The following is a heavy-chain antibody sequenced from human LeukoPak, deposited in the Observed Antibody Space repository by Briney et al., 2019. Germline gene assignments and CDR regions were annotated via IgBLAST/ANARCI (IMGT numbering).Heavy chain of an antibody. V-gene: IGHV1-69*04. D-gene: IGHD3-22*01. J-gene: IGHJ3*02. CDR1: GGTFSSYA. CDR3: ASLLNYDSSGYYPDAFDI. Sequence: ASVKVSCKASGGTFSSYAISWVRQAPGQGLEWMGRIIPILGIANYAQKFQGRVTITADKSTSTAYMELSSLRSEDTAVYYCASLLNYDSSGYYPDAFDIWGQGTMVTVSS. CDR2: IIPILGIA.